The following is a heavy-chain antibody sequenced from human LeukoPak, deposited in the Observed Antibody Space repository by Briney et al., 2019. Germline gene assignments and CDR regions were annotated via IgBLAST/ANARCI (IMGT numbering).Heavy chain of an antibody. CDR2: INHSGST. J-gene: IGHJ6*02. D-gene: IGHD5-18*01. V-gene: IGHV4-34*01. Sequence: SETLSLTCAVYGGSFSGYYWSWIRQPPGKGLEWIGEINHSGSTNYNPSLKSRVTISVDTSKNQFSLKLSSVTAADTAVYYCARGQLWSTQSDYYYYGIDVWGQGTTVTVSS. CDR3: ARGQLWSTQSDYYYYGIDV. CDR1: GGSFSGYY.